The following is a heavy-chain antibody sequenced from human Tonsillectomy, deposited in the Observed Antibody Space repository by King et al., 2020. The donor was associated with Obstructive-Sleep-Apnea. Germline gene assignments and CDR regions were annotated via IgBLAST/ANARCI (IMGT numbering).Heavy chain of an antibody. Sequence: QLQESGPGLVKPSETLSLTCTVSGVSISGRDYYWGWIRQPPGKGLEWIGAVYYTGSTYLYPSLKSRLNISVDTSKNQFSLRLSSVTAADTAVYYCARKQWLAPFDHWGQGTLVTVSS. V-gene: IGHV4-39*07. D-gene: IGHD6-19*01. CDR1: GVSISGRDYY. CDR3: ARKQWLAPFDH. CDR2: VYYTGST. J-gene: IGHJ4*02.